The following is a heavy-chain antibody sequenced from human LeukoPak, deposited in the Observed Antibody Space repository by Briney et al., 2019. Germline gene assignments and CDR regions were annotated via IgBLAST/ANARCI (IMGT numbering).Heavy chain of an antibody. CDR3: ARTPRIMGAILSGMDV. CDR2: ISYDGSNK. V-gene: IGHV3-30*04. Sequence: GGSLRLSCAASGFTFSSYAMHWVRQAPGKGLEWVAVISYDGSNKYYADSVKGRFTISRDNAKNSLYLQMNSLRVEDTAVYYCARTPRIMGAILSGMDVWGQGTTVTVSS. J-gene: IGHJ6*02. CDR1: GFTFSSYA. D-gene: IGHD1-26*01.